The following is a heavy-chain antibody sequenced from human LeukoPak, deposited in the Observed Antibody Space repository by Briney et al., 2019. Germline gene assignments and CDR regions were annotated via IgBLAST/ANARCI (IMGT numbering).Heavy chain of an antibody. V-gene: IGHV3-11*04. CDR1: GFTFSDYY. CDR3: ARDMPGRDCSGGSCYGYGLDV. CDR2: ISSSGSTI. J-gene: IGHJ6*02. Sequence: PGGSLRLSCAASGFTFSDYYMSWIRQAPGKGLEWVSYISSSGSTIYYADSVKGRFTISRDNAKNSLYLQMNSLRAEDTAVYYCARDMPGRDCSGGSCYGYGLDVWGQGTTVTVSS. D-gene: IGHD2-15*01.